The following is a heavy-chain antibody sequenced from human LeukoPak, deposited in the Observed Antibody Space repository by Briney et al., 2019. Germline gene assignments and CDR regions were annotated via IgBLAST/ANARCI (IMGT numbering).Heavy chain of an antibody. CDR1: GDSVSSNSAA. Sequence: SQTLSLTCAISGDSVSSNSAAWNWIRQSPSRGLEWLGRTYYRSKWYNDYAVSVKSRITINPDTSKNQFSLQLNSVTPEDTAVYYCARVFGRTFFGVVQSSAYYYTRDVGGKGPTVTVS. D-gene: IGHD3-3*01. CDR3: ARVFGRTFFGVVQSSAYYYTRDV. J-gene: IGHJ6*03. V-gene: IGHV6-1*01. CDR2: TYYRSKWYN.